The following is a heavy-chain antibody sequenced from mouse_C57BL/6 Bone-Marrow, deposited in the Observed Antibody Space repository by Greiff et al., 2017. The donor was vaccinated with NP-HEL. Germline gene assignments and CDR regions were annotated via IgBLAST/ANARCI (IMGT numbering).Heavy chain of an antibody. V-gene: IGHV7-1*01. CDR1: GFTFSDFY. J-gene: IGHJ4*01. Sequence: EVMLVESGGGLVQSGRSLRLSCATSGFTFSDFYMEWVRQAPGKGLEWIAARRNKANDYTTEYSASVKGRFIVSRDTSQSILYLQMNALRAEDTAIYYCARDAAHYYAMDYWGQGTSVTVSS. CDR3: ARDAAHYYAMDY. CDR2: RRNKANDYTT.